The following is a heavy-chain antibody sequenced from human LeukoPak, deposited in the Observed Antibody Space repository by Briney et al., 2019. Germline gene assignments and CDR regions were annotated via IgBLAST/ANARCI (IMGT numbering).Heavy chain of an antibody. J-gene: IGHJ4*02. Sequence: PGGSLRPSCAASGFTFSSYGMHGVRQAPGKGLEWVAVICYGGSNKYYAGSVNGRFTIPRHNYKHTLDLQMNSLRAEDTAVYYCAKGMWDTVGGLDYWGQGTMVTVSS. CDR1: GFTFSSYG. V-gene: IGHV3-33*06. D-gene: IGHD6-19*01. CDR3: AKGMWDTVGGLDY. CDR2: ICYGGSNK.